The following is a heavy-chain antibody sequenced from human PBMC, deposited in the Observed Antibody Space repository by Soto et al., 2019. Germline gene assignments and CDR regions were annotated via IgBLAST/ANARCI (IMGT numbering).Heavy chain of an antibody. CDR1: FGYIRSGGCS. V-gene: IGHV4-30-2*05. D-gene: IGHD1-26*01. CDR3: ARDPIVGATIGAFDI. CDR2: IYYSGGT. Sequence: LQTLSHTNTFSFGYIRSGGCSLRLILQPPGKGLEWIGYIYYSGGTYYNPSLKSRVTISVDTSKNQFSLKLSSVTAADTAVYYCARDPIVGATIGAFDIWGQGTMVTGSS. J-gene: IGHJ3*02.